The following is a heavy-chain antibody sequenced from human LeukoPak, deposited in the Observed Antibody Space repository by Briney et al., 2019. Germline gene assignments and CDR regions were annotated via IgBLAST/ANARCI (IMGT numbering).Heavy chain of an antibody. Sequence: QPGRSLRLSCAASGFNFSSYAMHWVRQAPGKGLEWVAVISYDGSNKYYADSVKGRFTISRDNSKNTLYLQMNSLRAEDTAVYYCAKDALLGSAEEGIVDIWGQGTMVTVSS. CDR2: ISYDGSNK. J-gene: IGHJ3*02. CDR1: GFNFSSYA. D-gene: IGHD2-15*01. CDR3: AKDALLGSAEEGIVDI. V-gene: IGHV3-30-3*01.